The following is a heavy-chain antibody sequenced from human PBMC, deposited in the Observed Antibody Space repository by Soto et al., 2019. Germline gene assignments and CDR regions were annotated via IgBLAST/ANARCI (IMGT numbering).Heavy chain of an antibody. CDR1: GYTFTSYG. D-gene: IGHD6-19*01. CDR3: ARFRVQWLVSGGGNLFDY. V-gene: IGHV1-18*04. CDR2: ISAYNGNT. J-gene: IGHJ4*02. Sequence: ASVKVSCKASGYTFTSYGISWVRQAPGQGLEWMGWISAYNGNTNYAQKLQGRVTMTTDTSTSTAYMELRSLRSDDTAVYYCARFRVQWLVSGGGNLFDYWGQGTLVTVSS.